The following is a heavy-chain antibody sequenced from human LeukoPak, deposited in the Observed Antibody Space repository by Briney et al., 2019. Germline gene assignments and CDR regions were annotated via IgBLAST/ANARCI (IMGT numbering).Heavy chain of an antibody. V-gene: IGHV3-7*01. CDR1: GFTFGEYW. J-gene: IGHJ4*02. D-gene: IGHD1-26*01. CDR2: IKEDGSEK. CDR3: SRGGAINGYYVY. Sequence: PGGSLRLSCAASGFTFGEYWMSWVRQVPGKGLEWVANIKEDGSEKFYVDSVKGRFTISRDNTESSLSLQMDSLRVEDTAVYFCSRGGAINGYYVYWGQGTLVTVSS.